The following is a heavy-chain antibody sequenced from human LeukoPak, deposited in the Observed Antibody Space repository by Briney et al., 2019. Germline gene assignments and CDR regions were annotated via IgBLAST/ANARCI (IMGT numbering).Heavy chain of an antibody. D-gene: IGHD6-13*01. CDR3: AREVYSSTWFDL. CDR2: ISSSGSII. V-gene: IGHV3-11*04. Sequence: GGSLRLSCAASGFTFSDYYMSWIRQAPGKGLEWVSYISSSGSIIYYADSVKGRFTISRDNAKNSMYLQMNSLRGDDTAVYYCAREVYSSTWFDLWGQGTLVTVSS. CDR1: GFTFSDYY. J-gene: IGHJ4*02.